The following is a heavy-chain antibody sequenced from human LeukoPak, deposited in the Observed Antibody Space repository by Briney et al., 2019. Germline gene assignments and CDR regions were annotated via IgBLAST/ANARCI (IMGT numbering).Heavy chain of an antibody. Sequence: SETLSLTCTVSGGSISSYYWSWIRQPPGKGLEWIGYIYHSGSTDYNPSLKSRVTISVDTSKSQFSLKLTSVTAADTAVYYCATLTTVVTAYYFDHWGQGTLVTISS. D-gene: IGHD4-23*01. CDR2: IYHSGST. V-gene: IGHV4-4*09. CDR1: GGSISSYY. J-gene: IGHJ4*02. CDR3: ATLTTVVTAYYFDH.